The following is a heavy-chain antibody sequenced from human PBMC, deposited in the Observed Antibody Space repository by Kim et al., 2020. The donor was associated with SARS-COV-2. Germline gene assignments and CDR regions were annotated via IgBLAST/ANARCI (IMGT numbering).Heavy chain of an antibody. CDR2: ISGSGGST. D-gene: IGHD5-12*01. CDR3: AKDYLRDGYIVACHDY. V-gene: IGHV3-23*01. J-gene: IGHJ4*02. Sequence: GGSLRLSCAASGFTFSSYAMSWVRQAPGKGLEWVSAISGSGGSTYYADSVKGRFTISRDNSKNTLYLQMNSLRAEDTAVYYCAKDYLRDGYIVACHDYWGQGTLVTVSS. CDR1: GFTFSSYA.